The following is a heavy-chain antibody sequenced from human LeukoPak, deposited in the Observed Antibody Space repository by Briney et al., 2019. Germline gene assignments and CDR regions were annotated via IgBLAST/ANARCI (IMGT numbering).Heavy chain of an antibody. J-gene: IGHJ4*02. CDR3: ARSRDGYNFRAFDY. CDR2: INPNSGGT. V-gene: IGHV1-2*06. Sequence: GASVKVSCKASGYTFTGYYMHWVRQATGQGLEWMGRINPNSGGTNYAQKFQGRVTMTRDTSISTAYMELSRLRSDDTAVYYCARSRDGYNFRAFDYWGQGTLVTVSS. CDR1: GYTFTGYY. D-gene: IGHD5-24*01.